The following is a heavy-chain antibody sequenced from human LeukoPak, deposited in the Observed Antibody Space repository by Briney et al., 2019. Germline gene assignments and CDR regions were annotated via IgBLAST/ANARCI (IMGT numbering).Heavy chain of an antibody. J-gene: IGHJ5*02. CDR1: GFTFNIHG. CDR3: AKDWNQLLYGNNWFDP. D-gene: IGHD2-2*02. Sequence: GGSLRLSCVASGFTFNIHGMHWVRQAPNKGLEWVAVISHDGNHQYYGGSVKGRFTVARDNSKNTLYLQMNSLRAEDTAVYYCAKDWNQLLYGNNWFDPWGQGTLVTVSS. V-gene: IGHV3-30*18. CDR2: ISHDGNHQ.